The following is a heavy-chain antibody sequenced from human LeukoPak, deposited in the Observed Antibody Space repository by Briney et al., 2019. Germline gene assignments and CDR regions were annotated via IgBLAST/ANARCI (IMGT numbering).Heavy chain of an antibody. Sequence: PGGSLRLSCVASGFTLSHYWMSWVRQAPGKGLEWVANIKQGGDEKYYVDSVKGRFTISRDDANNSLYLQMNSLRVEDTATYYCARDESGPQYRGQGTQVTVSS. CDR1: GFTLSHYW. J-gene: IGHJ4*02. CDR2: IKQGGDEK. V-gene: IGHV3-7*04. CDR3: ARDESGPQY. D-gene: IGHD2-8*02.